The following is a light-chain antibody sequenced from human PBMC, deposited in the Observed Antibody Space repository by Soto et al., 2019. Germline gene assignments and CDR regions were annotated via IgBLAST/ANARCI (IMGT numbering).Light chain of an antibody. CDR3: QAYDYSLTAFV. CDR1: NSNLGAGYD. CDR2: GNR. J-gene: IGLJ3*02. Sequence: QSVLTQPPSVSGAPGQRVTFSCTGNNSNLGAGYDVHWYQQLPGAAPKLVVFGNRNRPSGVPERFSGSKSGTSASLAITGLQAEDEADYYCQAYDYSLTAFVFGGGTKLTVL. V-gene: IGLV1-40*01.